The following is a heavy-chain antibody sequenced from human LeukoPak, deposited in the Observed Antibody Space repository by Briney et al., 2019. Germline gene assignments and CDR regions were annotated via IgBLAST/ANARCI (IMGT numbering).Heavy chain of an antibody. V-gene: IGHV4-39*07. CDR3: ARSGPYYYGLGSAMYSFDY. J-gene: IGHJ4*02. D-gene: IGHD3-10*01. CDR1: GGSISSSSYY. Sequence: PSETLSLTCTVSGGSISSSSYYWGWIRQPPGKGLEWIGSIYHSGTTYYNPSLKSRVTISVRTSRNQFSLKLSSVTAADTAVYYCARSGPYYYGLGSAMYSFDYWGQGTLVTVSS. CDR2: IYHSGTT.